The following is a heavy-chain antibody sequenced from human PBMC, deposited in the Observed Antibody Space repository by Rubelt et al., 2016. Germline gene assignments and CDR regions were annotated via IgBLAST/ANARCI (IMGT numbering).Heavy chain of an antibody. CDR2: ISYDGSNK. CDR3: ARDSGYKDTAMDYCDY. D-gene: IGHD5-18*01. J-gene: IGHJ4*02. V-gene: IGHV3-30*04. Sequence: QVQLVESGGGVVQPGRSLRLSCAASGFTFSSYAMHWVRQAPGKGLEWVAVISYDGSNKYHADSVKGRYTISRDNSKNTLYLQMNSLGAEDTAVYFCARDSGYKDTAMDYCDYWGQGTLVTVSS. CDR1: GFTFSSYA.